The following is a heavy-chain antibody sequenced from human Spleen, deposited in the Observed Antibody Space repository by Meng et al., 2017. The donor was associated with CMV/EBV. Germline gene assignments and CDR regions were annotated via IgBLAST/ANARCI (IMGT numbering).Heavy chain of an antibody. CDR3: ARGKAVRRNYYDSSGPDY. J-gene: IGHJ4*02. CDR2: ISADNANT. V-gene: IGHV1-18*01. Sequence: ASVKVSCKGSGYTFTTYGIGWVRQAPGQGLEWVGWISADNANTRYAQKLQGRVTMTTDTSTSTAYMELRSLRSDDTAVYYCARGKAVRRNYYDSSGPDYWGQGTLVTVSS. CDR1: GYTFTTYG. D-gene: IGHD3-22*01.